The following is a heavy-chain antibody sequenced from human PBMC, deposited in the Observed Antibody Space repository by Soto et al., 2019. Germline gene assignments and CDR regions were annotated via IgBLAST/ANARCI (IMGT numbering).Heavy chain of an antibody. D-gene: IGHD6-6*01. CDR2: ISAYNGNT. CDR1: GYTFTSYG. CDR3: ARDSRYSSSSYWFDP. J-gene: IGHJ5*02. Sequence: ASVKVSCKASGYTFTSYGISWVRQAPGQGLEWMGWISAYNGNTNYAQKLQGRVTITTDTSTSTAYMELRSLRSEDTAVYYCARDSRYSSSSYWFDPWGQGTLVIVSS. V-gene: IGHV1-18*01.